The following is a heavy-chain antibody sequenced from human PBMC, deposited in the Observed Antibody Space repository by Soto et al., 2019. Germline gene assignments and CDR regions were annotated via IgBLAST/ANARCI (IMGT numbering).Heavy chain of an antibody. Sequence: ESGGGVVQPGRSLRLSCAASGFTFSSYGIHWVRQAPGKGLEWVAVIWYDGSNKYYADSVKGRFTISRDNSKNTLYLQMNSLRAEDTAVYYCARDGPGGYGNYYYYGMDVWGQGTTVTVSS. CDR3: ARDGPGGYGNYYYYGMDV. D-gene: IGHD5-12*01. V-gene: IGHV3-33*01. CDR2: IWYDGSNK. CDR1: GFTFSSYG. J-gene: IGHJ6*02.